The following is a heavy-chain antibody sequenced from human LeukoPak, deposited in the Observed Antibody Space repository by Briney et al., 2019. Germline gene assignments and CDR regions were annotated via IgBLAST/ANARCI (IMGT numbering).Heavy chain of an antibody. CDR3: ARGWGVGTVMFDY. CDR1: GFIFNKYS. CDR2: ISTSSSNI. V-gene: IGHV3-48*04. D-gene: IGHD3-10*01. Sequence: PGGSLRLSYAASGFIFNKYSMNWVRQAPGKGLEWVSYISTSSSNIYHADSVKGRFTISRDNAKNSLYLQMNSLRAEDTAVYYCARGWGVGTVMFDYWGQGTLVTVSS. J-gene: IGHJ4*02.